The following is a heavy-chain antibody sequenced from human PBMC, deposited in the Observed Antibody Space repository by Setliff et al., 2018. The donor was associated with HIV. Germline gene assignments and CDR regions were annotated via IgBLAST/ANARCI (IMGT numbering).Heavy chain of an antibody. CDR3: ATGKYYYAPRRYYFDY. J-gene: IGHJ4*02. Sequence: SETLSLTCSVSGDSISDTTYYWGWIRQPPGKGLEWIGNIYHSGSTLYKPSLKSRVTISVDKSKNQFSLKLSSVTAADTAVYYCATGKYYYAPRRYYFDYWGQGTLVTVSS. CDR2: IYHSGST. D-gene: IGHD3-10*01. CDR1: GDSISDTTYY. V-gene: IGHV4-39*07.